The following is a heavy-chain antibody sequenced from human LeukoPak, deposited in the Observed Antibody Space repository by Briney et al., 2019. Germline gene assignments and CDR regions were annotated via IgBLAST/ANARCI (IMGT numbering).Heavy chain of an antibody. CDR2: IRSKANSYAT. CDR1: GFTFSGSA. D-gene: IGHD3-16*02. CDR3: TVHTYYDYVWGSYRHDY. Sequence: GGSLRLSCAASGFTFSGSAMHWVRQASGKGLEWVGRIRSKANSYATAYAASVKGRFTISRDDSKNTAYLQMNSLKTEDTAVYYCTVHTYYDYVWGSYRHDYWGQGTLVTVSS. J-gene: IGHJ4*02. V-gene: IGHV3-73*01.